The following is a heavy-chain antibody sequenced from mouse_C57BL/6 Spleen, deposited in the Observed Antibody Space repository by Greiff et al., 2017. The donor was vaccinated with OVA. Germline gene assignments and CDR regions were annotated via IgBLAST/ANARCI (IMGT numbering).Heavy chain of an antibody. D-gene: IGHD1-1*01. Sequence: QVQLQQSDAELVKPGASVKISCKVSGYTFTDHTIHWMKQRPEQGLEWIGYIYPRDGSTKYNEKFKGKATLTADKSSSTAYMQLNSLTSEDSAVYCGARGGGFYGSSLYYYAMDYWGQGTSVTVSS. V-gene: IGHV1-78*01. CDR3: ARGGGFYGSSLYYYAMDY. J-gene: IGHJ4*01. CDR2: IYPRDGST. CDR1: GYTFTDHT.